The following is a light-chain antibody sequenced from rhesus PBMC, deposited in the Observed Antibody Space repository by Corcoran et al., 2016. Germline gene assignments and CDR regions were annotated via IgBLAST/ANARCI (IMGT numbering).Light chain of an antibody. CDR3: QQYNSAPLT. CDR2: KAS. CDR1: ENVNNY. V-gene: IGKV1-74*01. J-gene: IGKJ4*01. Sequence: DIQMTQSPSSLSASVGDRVTITSRASENVNNYLNWYQQKPGKAPKLLYYKASTLQSGVHSRFSGSGSGTDYTFTINSLQPEDVATYYCQQYNSAPLTFGEGTKVEI.